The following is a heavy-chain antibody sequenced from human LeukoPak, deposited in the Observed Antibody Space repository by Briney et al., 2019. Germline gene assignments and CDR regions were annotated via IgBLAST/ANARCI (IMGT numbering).Heavy chain of an antibody. CDR3: ARVDYGGNSGYFDF. J-gene: IGHJ4*02. Sequence: SQTLSLTCTVSGGSISSVDHSWSWMRQHPGQDLEWIGYIYYSGRTNYNPSLKSRVTISVDTSKNQFSLNLSSVTATDTAVYYCARVDYGGNSGYFDFWGQGTLVTVSS. CDR1: GGSISSVDHS. D-gene: IGHD4-23*01. CDR2: IYYSGRT. V-gene: IGHV4-31*03.